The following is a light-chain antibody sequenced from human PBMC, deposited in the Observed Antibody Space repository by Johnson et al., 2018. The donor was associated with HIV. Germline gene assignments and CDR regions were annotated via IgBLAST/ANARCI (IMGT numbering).Light chain of an antibody. J-gene: IGLJ1*01. CDR2: END. V-gene: IGLV1-51*02. CDR1: NSNIGSYY. Sequence: QSVLTQPPSVSAAPGQKVTMSCSARNSNIGSYYVSWYQQLPGTAPKLLIYENDTRPSGIPDRFSGSKSGTSAPLGITRLHSGDEADYYCGTWDSSLRVGFFGTGTKVTVL. CDR3: GTWDSSLRVGF.